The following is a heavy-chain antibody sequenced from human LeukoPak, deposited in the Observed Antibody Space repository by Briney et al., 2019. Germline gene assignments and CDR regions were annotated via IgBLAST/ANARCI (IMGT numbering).Heavy chain of an antibody. CDR1: GFTFSSYA. J-gene: IGHJ6*02. D-gene: IGHD3-9*01. V-gene: IGHV3-23*01. CDR3: AKGSSYDILTGYYPHYYYYGMDV. CDR2: ISGSGGST. Sequence: RGSLRLSCAASGFTFSSYAMSWVRQAPGKGLEWVSTISGSGGSTYYADSVKGRFTISRDNSKNTLYLQMNSLRAEDTAVYYCAKGSSYDILTGYYPHYYYYGMDVWGQGTTVTVSS.